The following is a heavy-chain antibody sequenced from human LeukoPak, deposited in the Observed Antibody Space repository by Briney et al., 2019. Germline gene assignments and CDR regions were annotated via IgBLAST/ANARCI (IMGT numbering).Heavy chain of an antibody. J-gene: IGHJ4*02. D-gene: IGHD5-18*01. CDR3: ARVIGGYTYGYTPNDY. V-gene: IGHV1-18*04. Sequence: GASVKVSCKASGYTFTTYAISWVRQAPGQGLEWIGWISPYSGNTKYAQKVQDRVTMTTDTSTSTAYMELRRLRSDDTAVYYCARVIGGYTYGYTPNDYWGQGTLVTVSS. CDR1: GYTFTTYA. CDR2: ISPYSGNT.